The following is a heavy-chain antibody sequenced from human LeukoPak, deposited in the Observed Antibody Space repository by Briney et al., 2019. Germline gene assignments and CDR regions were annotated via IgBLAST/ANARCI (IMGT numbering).Heavy chain of an antibody. V-gene: IGHV3-30-3*01. CDR3: ARVLNYYDSSGYYFSY. J-gene: IGHJ4*02. CDR1: GFTFSYYT. D-gene: IGHD3-22*01. CDR2: ISYDGSNK. Sequence: GGSLRLSCAASGFTFSYYTMHLVRQAPGKRLEWVAVISYDGSNKYYADSVKGRFTISRDNSKNTLYLQMNSLRAEDTAVYYCARVLNYYDSSGYYFSYWGQGTLVTVSS.